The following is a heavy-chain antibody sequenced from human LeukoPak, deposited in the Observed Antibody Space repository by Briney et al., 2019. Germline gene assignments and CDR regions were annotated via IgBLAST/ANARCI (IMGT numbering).Heavy chain of an antibody. Sequence: GASVKVSCKASGYTFTSYYIHWVRQAPGQGLEWMGWINTNTGNPTYAQGFTGRFVFSLDTSVSTAYLQISSLKAEDTAVYYCAREGGGNIPRYFDYWGQGTLVTVSS. V-gene: IGHV7-4-1*02. J-gene: IGHJ4*02. D-gene: IGHD3-16*01. CDR1: GYTFTSYY. CDR3: AREGGGNIPRYFDY. CDR2: INTNTGNP.